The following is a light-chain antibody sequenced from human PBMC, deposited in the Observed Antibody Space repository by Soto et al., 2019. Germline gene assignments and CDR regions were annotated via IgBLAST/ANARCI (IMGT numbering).Light chain of an antibody. Sequence: EIVLTQSPATLSLSPGERATLSCRASQSVSRYLAWFQQKPGQAPRLLIYDTSNRATGIPARFSGSGSETDFTLTISRLEPEDFAVDYGQKRSNWPPHWTFGQGTKVEIK. V-gene: IGKV3-11*01. CDR2: DTS. CDR3: QKRSNWPPHWT. J-gene: IGKJ1*01. CDR1: QSVSRY.